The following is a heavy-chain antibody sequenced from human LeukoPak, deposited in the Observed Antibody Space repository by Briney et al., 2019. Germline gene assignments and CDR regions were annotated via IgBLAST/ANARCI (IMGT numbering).Heavy chain of an antibody. CDR3: ARGYSGYDEAFDI. V-gene: IGHV4-4*02. J-gene: IGHJ3*02. CDR1: GGSISSSNW. Sequence: ASETLSLTCAVSGGSISSSNWWSWVRQPPGKGLEWIGEIYHSGSTNYNPSLKSRVTISVDKSKNQFSLKLSSVAAADTAVYYCARGYSGYDEAFDIWGQGTMVTVSS. CDR2: IYHSGST. D-gene: IGHD5-12*01.